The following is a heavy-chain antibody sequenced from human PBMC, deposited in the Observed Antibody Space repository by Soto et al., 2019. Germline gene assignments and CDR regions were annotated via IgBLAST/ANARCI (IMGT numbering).Heavy chain of an antibody. CDR2: IYWDNDK. V-gene: IGHV2-5*02. CDR1: GFSLNTRGVG. D-gene: IGHD3-10*01. Sequence: QITLKESGPTLVKPTQTLTLTCAFSGFSLNTRGVGVGWIRQPPGKALEWLALIYWDNDKRYSPSLKSRLTITQDPPNNHVVLMMTDMDPVDTATYYCAHNNYYGSGSVYWGQGTLITVSS. J-gene: IGHJ4*02. CDR3: AHNNYYGSGSVY.